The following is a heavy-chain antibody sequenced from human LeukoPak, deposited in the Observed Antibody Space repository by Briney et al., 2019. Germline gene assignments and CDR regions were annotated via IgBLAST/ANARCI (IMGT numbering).Heavy chain of an antibody. CDR3: ARNTYGSGAEAWSYFDY. CDR1: GGTFSSYA. D-gene: IGHD3-10*01. CDR2: IIPIFGTA. J-gene: IGHJ4*02. V-gene: IGHV1-69*06. Sequence: GASVKVSCKASGGTFSSYAISWVRQAPGQGLEWMGGIIPIFGTANYAQKFQGRVTITADKSTSTAYMELSSLRSEDTAVYYCARNTYGSGAEAWSYFDYWGQGTLVTVSS.